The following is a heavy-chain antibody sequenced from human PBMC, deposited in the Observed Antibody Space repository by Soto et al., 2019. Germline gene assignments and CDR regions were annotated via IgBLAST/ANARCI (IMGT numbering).Heavy chain of an antibody. Sequence: SETLSLTCTVSGGSISSSSYYWGWIRQPPGKGLEWIGSIYYSGSTYYNPSLKSRVTISVDTSKNQFSLKLSSVTAADTAVYYCARPKDSSGWSESAFDIWGQGTMVTVSS. D-gene: IGHD6-19*01. CDR2: IYYSGST. CDR1: GGSISSSSYY. CDR3: ARPKDSSGWSESAFDI. J-gene: IGHJ3*02. V-gene: IGHV4-39*01.